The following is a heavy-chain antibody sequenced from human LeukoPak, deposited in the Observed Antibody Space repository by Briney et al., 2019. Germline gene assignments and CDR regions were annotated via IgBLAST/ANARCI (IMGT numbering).Heavy chain of an antibody. CDR3: ATNEWSGYYFEY. CDR1: GGSISSSSYY. V-gene: IGHV4-39*01. J-gene: IGHJ4*02. D-gene: IGHD3-3*01. CDR2: IYSSGST. Sequence: PSETLSLTCTVSGGSISSSSYYWGWIRQPPGKGLEWIGSIYSSGSTYYNPSLKSRVTISVGTSKNQFSLKLSSVTAADTAVYYCATNEWSGYYFEYWGQGTLVTVSS.